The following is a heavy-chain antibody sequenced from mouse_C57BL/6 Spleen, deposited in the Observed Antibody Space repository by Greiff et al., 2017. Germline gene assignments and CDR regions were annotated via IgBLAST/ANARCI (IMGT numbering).Heavy chain of an antibody. CDR2: INPNNGGT. CDR1: GYTFTDYY. V-gene: IGHV1-26*01. J-gene: IGHJ4*01. D-gene: IGHD1-1*01. CDR3: APITTVVAYYAMDY. Sequence: EVQLQQSGPELVKPGASVKISCKASGYTFTDYYMNWVKQSHGKSLEWIGDINPNNGGTSYNQKFKGKATLTVDKSSSTADMELRSLTSEDSAVYYCAPITTVVAYYAMDYWGQGTSVTVSS.